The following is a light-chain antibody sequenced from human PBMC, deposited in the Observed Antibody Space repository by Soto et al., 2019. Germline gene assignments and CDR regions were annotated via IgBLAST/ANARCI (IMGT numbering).Light chain of an antibody. J-gene: IGKJ1*01. CDR3: QQYNSYSWT. V-gene: IGKV1-16*01. CDR2: AAS. Sequence: DIQMTQSPSSLSASVGDRVSITCRPSQDIRNDLGWFQVKPGKAPKSLIYAASRLQSGVPSRFSGSGSGTEFTLTISSLQPDDFATYYCQQYNSYSWTFGQGTKVDIK. CDR1: QDIRND.